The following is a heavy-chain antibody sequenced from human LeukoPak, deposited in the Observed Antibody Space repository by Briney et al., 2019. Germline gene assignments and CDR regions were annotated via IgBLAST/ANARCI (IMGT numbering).Heavy chain of an antibody. D-gene: IGHD6-6*01. V-gene: IGHV4-4*02. J-gene: IGHJ4*02. CDR1: GVTFSSYS. Sequence: GSLRLSCGASGVTFSSYSMNWVRQPPGKGLEWIGEIYHSGSTNYNPSLKSRVTISVDKSKNQFSLKLSSVTAADTVVYYCARAIAARPGVDYFDYWGQGTLVTVSS. CDR3: ARAIAARPGVDYFDY. CDR2: IYHSGST.